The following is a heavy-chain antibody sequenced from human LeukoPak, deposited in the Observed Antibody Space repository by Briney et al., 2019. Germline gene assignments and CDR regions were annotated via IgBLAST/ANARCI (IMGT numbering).Heavy chain of an antibody. D-gene: IGHD6-6*01. CDR2: ISWNSGSI. J-gene: IGHJ6*02. Sequence: GRSLRLSCAASGFTFDDYAMHWVRQAPGKGLEWVSGISWNSGSIGYADSVKGRFTISRDNAKNSLYLQMNSLRAEDTALYYCASSGSSDYYYYGMDVWGQGTTVTVSS. CDR1: GFTFDDYA. CDR3: ASSGSSDYYYYGMDV. V-gene: IGHV3-9*01.